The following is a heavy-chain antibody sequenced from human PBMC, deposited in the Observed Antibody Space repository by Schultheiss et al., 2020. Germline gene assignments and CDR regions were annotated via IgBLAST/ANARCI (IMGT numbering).Heavy chain of an antibody. Sequence: SETLSLTCTVSGGSISSGGYYWSWIRQHPGKGLEWIGYIYYSGSTYYNPSLKSRVTISVDTSKNQFSLKLSSVTAADTAVYYCAREVESGSYNWFDPWGQGTLVTVSS. CDR1: GGSISSGGYY. V-gene: IGHV4-31*03. CDR2: IYYSGST. J-gene: IGHJ5*02. CDR3: AREVESGSYNWFDP. D-gene: IGHD1-26*01.